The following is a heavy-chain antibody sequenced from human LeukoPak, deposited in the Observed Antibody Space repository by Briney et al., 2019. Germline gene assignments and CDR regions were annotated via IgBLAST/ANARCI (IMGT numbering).Heavy chain of an antibody. CDR1: GGTFSSYT. CDR3: ARVGDPYYDFWSGYSGWFDP. Sequence: SVKVSCKTSGGTFSSYTISWVRQAPGQGLEWMGRIIPILGIANYAQKFQGRVTITADKSTSTAYMELSSLRSEDTAVYYCARVGDPYYDFWSGYSGWFDPWGQGTLVTVSS. CDR2: IIPILGIA. J-gene: IGHJ5*02. D-gene: IGHD3-3*01. V-gene: IGHV1-69*02.